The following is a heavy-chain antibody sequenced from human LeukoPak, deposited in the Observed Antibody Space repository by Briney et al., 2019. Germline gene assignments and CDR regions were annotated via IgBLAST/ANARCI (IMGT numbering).Heavy chain of an antibody. Sequence: PGGSLRLSCAASGFTFSSYAMSWVRQAPGKGLEWVSAISGSGSSTYYADSVKGRFTIYRDNSKNTLYLQMNSLRAEDTAVYYCAKPRENSSGVGRYFDYWGQGTLVTVSS. CDR3: AKPRENSSGVGRYFDY. D-gene: IGHD6-19*01. J-gene: IGHJ4*02. CDR1: GFTFSSYA. CDR2: ISGSGSST. V-gene: IGHV3-23*01.